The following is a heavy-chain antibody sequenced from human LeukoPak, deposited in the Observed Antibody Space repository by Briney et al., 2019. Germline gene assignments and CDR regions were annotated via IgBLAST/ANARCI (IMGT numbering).Heavy chain of an antibody. J-gene: IGHJ4*02. D-gene: IGHD2-2*01. CDR3: VSFYETN. CDR2: VNSDGSWT. V-gene: IGHV3-74*01. CDR1: GNYW. Sequence: GGSLRLSCAASGNYWMHWVRQAPGKGLVWVSHVNSDGSWTSHADSVKGRFTISKDNAKNTVYLQMNNLRTEDTAVYYCVSFYETNWGRGTLVTVSS.